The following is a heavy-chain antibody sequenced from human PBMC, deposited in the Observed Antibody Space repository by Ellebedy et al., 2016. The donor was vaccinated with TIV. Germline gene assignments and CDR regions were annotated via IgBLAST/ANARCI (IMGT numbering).Heavy chain of an antibody. V-gene: IGHV1-46*01. D-gene: IGHD6-19*01. CDR3: ARTVAGPYEAFEI. CDR1: GYSFTDYY. Sequence: AASVKVSCKASGYSFTDYYMHWVRQAPGQGLEWMGIMNPSGGNIIYAEKVQGRVTMTRDTSTTTIYMELSRLTSEDTAVYYCARTVAGPYEAFEIWGQGTMVTVSS. CDR2: MNPSGGNI. J-gene: IGHJ3*02.